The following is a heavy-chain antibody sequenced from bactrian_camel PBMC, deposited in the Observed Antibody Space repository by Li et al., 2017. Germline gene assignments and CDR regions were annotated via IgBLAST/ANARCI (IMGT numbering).Heavy chain of an antibody. V-gene: IGHV3S55*01. CDR2: IEADGTT. J-gene: IGHJ4*01. Sequence: VQLVESGGGSVQAGGSLRLSCAGSSYPYDSYCMGWFRQVPGREREGVAAIEADGTTYYADSVKGRFTISRDNAKNTLYLELNSLKTEDTAKYYCAKLWVEATITVDNYWGQGTQVTVS. CDR3: AKLWVEATITVDNY. CDR1: SYPYDSYC. D-gene: IGHD4*01.